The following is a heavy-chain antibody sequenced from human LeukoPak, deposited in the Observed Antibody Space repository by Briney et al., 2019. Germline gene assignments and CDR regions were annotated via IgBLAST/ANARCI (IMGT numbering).Heavy chain of an antibody. J-gene: IGHJ4*02. CDR3: ASDSVEWYIFDY. CDR2: TNRDGSST. CDR1: GFTFSSYW. D-gene: IGHD3-3*01. Sequence: GGSLRLSCAASGFTFSSYWMHWVRQAPGKGPVWVARTNRDGSSTAYADSVKGRFTISKDNAKNTLYLIMNSMSAEDTAVYYCASDSVEWYIFDYWGQGTLVTVSS. V-gene: IGHV3-74*01.